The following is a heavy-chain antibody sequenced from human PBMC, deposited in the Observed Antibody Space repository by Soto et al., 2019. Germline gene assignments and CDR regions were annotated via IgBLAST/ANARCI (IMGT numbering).Heavy chain of an antibody. CDR3: TRQADVWSGSYYYGLDV. CDR1: GFTFSGSA. Sequence: EVQLVESGGGLVQPGGSLKLSCAASGFTFSGSAMHWVRQASGKGLEWVGRIRSRANSYATAYAASVKGRFTISRDDSKNTAYLQMNGLKTEDTAVYYCTRQADVWSGSYYYGLDVWGQGTTVTVFS. J-gene: IGHJ6*02. D-gene: IGHD3-3*01. V-gene: IGHV3-73*02. CDR2: IRSRANSYAT.